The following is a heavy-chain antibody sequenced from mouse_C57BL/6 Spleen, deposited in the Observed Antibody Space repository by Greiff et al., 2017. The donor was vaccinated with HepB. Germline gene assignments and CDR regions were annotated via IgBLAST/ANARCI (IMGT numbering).Heavy chain of an antibody. CDR1: GYTFTDYN. J-gene: IGHJ4*01. V-gene: IGHV1-18*01. CDR2: INPNNGGT. Sequence: EVQLQQSGPELVKPGASVKIPCKASGYTFTDYNMDWVKQSHGKSLEWIGDINPNNGGTIYNQKFKGKATLTVDKSSSTAYMELRSLTSEDTAVYYCARRGQLRLRGGAMDYWGQRTSVTVSS. CDR3: ARRGQLRLRGGAMDY. D-gene: IGHD3-2*02.